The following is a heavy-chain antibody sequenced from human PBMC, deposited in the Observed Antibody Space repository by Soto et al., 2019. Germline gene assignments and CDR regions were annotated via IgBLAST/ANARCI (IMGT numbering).Heavy chain of an antibody. CDR1: GGTFSSYA. D-gene: IGHD6-19*01. Sequence: GASVKVSCKASGGTFSSYAISWVRQAPGQGLEWMGGIIPIFGTANYAQKFQGRVTITADESTSTAYMELSSLRSEDTAVYYCARERYSSGWYPFDGMDVWGQGTKVTVSS. V-gene: IGHV1-69*13. J-gene: IGHJ6*02. CDR2: IIPIFGTA. CDR3: ARERYSSGWYPFDGMDV.